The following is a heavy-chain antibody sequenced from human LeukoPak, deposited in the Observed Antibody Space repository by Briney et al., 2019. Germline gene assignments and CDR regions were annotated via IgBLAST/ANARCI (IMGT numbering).Heavy chain of an antibody. CDR3: AKFAPPYCGGDCSPGYFDY. Sequence: GGSLRLSCAASGFTFSSYEMNWVRQAPGKGLEWVSYISSSGSTIYYADSVKGRFTISRDNAKNSLYLQMNSLRAEDTAVYYCAKFAPPYCGGDCSPGYFDYWGQGTLVTVSS. CDR2: ISSSGSTI. D-gene: IGHD2-21*02. V-gene: IGHV3-48*03. CDR1: GFTFSSYE. J-gene: IGHJ4*02.